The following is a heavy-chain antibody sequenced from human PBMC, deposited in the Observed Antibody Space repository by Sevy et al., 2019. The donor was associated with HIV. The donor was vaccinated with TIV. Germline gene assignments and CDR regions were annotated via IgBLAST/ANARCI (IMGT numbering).Heavy chain of an antibody. D-gene: IGHD3-16*01. J-gene: IGHJ4*02. V-gene: IGHV3-33*01. CDR2: IWYDGTNK. Sequence: GGSLRLSCAASGFTFSNYGMHWVRQAPGKGLEWVAVIWYDGTNKYYADSMKGRFTISRDNSKNTLYLQMNSLRADDTTVYYCARTPIMITFGGIIDYFDYWGRGTLVTVSS. CDR1: GFTFSNYG. CDR3: ARTPIMITFGGIIDYFDY.